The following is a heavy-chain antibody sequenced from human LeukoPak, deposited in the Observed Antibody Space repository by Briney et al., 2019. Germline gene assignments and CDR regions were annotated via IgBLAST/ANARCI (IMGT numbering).Heavy chain of an antibody. CDR1: GFTFSSYD. V-gene: IGHV3-13*01. CDR2: IGTAGDT. J-gene: IGHJ4*02. D-gene: IGHD4-17*01. Sequence: GGSLRLSCAASGFTFSSYDMHWVRQATGKGLEWVSAIGTAGDTYYPGSVKGRFTISRENAKNSLYLQMNSLRAGDTAVYYCARSAYYGDYEMLDYWGQGTLVTVSS. CDR3: ARSAYYGDYEMLDY.